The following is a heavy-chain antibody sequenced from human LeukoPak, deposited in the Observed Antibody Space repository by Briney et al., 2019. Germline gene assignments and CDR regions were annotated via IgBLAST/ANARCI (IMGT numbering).Heavy chain of an antibody. Sequence: GASVKVSCKASGYTFTSYGISWVRQAPGQGLDWMGWISAYNGNTNYAQKLQGRVTMTTDTSTSTAYMELRSLRSDDTAVYYCARDMVRGVITPSDAFDIWGQGTMVTVSS. CDR1: GYTFTSYG. CDR2: ISAYNGNT. V-gene: IGHV1-18*01. D-gene: IGHD3-10*01. CDR3: ARDMVRGVITPSDAFDI. J-gene: IGHJ3*02.